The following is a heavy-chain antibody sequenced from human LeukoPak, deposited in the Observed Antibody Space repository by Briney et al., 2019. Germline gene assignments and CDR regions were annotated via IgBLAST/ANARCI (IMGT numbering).Heavy chain of an antibody. CDR1: RFTLSTYE. CDR3: ARGLGDIGVKNENGFDP. Sequence: AGSLPPSCLASRFTLSTYEMNCVRPPAGKVMEWVGSTSSSGNTIIYADSVKGRFTISRDNAKNSLYLQMNSLRSEDTAVYYCARGLGDIGVKNENGFDPWGQGTLVTVSS. V-gene: IGHV3-48*03. CDR2: TSSSGNTI. J-gene: IGHJ5*02. D-gene: IGHD2-15*01.